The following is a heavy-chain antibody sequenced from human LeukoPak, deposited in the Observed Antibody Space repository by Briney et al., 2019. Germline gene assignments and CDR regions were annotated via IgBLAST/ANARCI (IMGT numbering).Heavy chain of an antibody. J-gene: IGHJ4*02. CDR3: ARDLVSGNGYTSSCYY. V-gene: IGHV1-18*01. D-gene: IGHD6-13*01. CDR2: INTYNGNT. Sequence: GASVKVSCKASGYIFTSYGITWVRQDPGQGLEWMGWINTYNGNTNYAQKVQGRVTMTTDTSTRTAYMELRSLRSDDTAIYYCARDLVSGNGYTSSCYYWGQGTQVTVSS. CDR1: GYIFTSYG.